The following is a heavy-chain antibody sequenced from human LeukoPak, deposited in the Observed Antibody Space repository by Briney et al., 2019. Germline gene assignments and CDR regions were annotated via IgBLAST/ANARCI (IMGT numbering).Heavy chain of an antibody. CDR1: GGSISSHY. V-gene: IGHV4-59*11. D-gene: IGHD3-10*01. J-gene: IGHJ4*02. CDR3: ARIVPSNYGYIDY. CDR2: IYYSGNT. Sequence: SETLSLTCTVSGGSISSHYWSWIRQPPGKGLEWIGYIYYSGNTNYNPSLKSRVTISLDTSKNQFSLKLSSVTAADTAVYYCARIVPSNYGYIDYWGQGTLVTVSS.